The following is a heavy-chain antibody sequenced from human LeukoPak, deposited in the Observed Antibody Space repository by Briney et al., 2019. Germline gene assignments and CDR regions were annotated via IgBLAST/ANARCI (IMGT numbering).Heavy chain of an antibody. Sequence: GGSLRLSCAASGFTFSSYWMSWVRQAPGKGLEWVANIKQDGSEKYYVDSVKGRFTISRDNAKNSLYLQMNSLRAEDTAVYYCAGERGWYSSGWYSRIDYWGQGTLVTVSS. J-gene: IGHJ4*02. CDR2: IKQDGSEK. CDR1: GFTFSSYW. CDR3: AGERGWYSSGWYSRIDY. V-gene: IGHV3-7*03. D-gene: IGHD6-19*01.